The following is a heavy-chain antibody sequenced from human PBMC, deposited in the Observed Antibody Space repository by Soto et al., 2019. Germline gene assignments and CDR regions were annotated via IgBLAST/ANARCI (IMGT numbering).Heavy chain of an antibody. J-gene: IGHJ4*01. CDR1: GGTFSSYA. Sequence: SVKVSCKASGGTFSSYAISWVRQAPGQGLEWMGGIIPIFGTANYAQKFQGRVTITADESTSTAYMELSSLRSEDTAVYFCARVYGYLPSYFDYWGQGILVTVSS. CDR2: IIPIFGTA. V-gene: IGHV1-69*13. CDR3: ARVYGYLPSYFDY. D-gene: IGHD4-17*01.